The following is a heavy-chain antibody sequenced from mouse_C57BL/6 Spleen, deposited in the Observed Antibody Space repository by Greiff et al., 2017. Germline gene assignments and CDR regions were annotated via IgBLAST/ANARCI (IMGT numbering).Heavy chain of an antibody. CDR2: ISNGGGNT. CDR1: GFTFSDYY. J-gene: IGHJ1*03. V-gene: IGHV5-12*01. D-gene: IGHD1-1*01. CDR3: ARLKGSSGYFDV. Sequence: EVHLVESGGGLVQPGGSLKLSCAASGFTFSDYYMYWVRQTPEKRLEWVAYISNGGGNTYYPDTVKGRFTITRDNAKNTLYLQMSRLKSEDTAMYYCARLKGSSGYFDVWGTGTTVTVSS.